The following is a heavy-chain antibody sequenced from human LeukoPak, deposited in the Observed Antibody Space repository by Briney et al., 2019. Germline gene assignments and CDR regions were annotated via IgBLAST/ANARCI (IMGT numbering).Heavy chain of an antibody. Sequence: SETLSLTCAVSGGSISSGGYSWSWIRQPPGKGLEWIGYIYYSGSTYYNPSLKSRVTISVDTSKNQFSLKLSSVTAADTAVYYCARAHGTYYFDYWGQGTLVTVSS. J-gene: IGHJ4*02. CDR3: ARAHGTYYFDY. CDR1: GGSISSGGYS. CDR2: IYYSGST. V-gene: IGHV4-30-2*05. D-gene: IGHD6-13*01.